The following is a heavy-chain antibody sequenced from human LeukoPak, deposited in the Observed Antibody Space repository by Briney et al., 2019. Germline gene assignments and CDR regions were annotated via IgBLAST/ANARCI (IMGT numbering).Heavy chain of an antibody. J-gene: IGHJ4*02. CDR3: ASGVVVPAAYFDY. CDR2: IRYDGSNK. V-gene: IGHV3-30*02. D-gene: IGHD2-2*01. CDR1: GFTFSSYG. Sequence: GGSLRLSCAASGFTFSSYGMHWVRQAPGKGLEWVAFIRYDGSNKYYADSVKGRFTISRDNSKNTLYLQMNSLRAEDTAVFYCASGVVVPAAYFDYWGQGTLVTVSS.